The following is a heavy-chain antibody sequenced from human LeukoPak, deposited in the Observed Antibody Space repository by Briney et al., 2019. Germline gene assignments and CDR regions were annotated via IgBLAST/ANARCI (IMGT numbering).Heavy chain of an antibody. J-gene: IGHJ5*02. V-gene: IGHV4-59*01. CDR1: GGSISSYY. D-gene: IGHD2-2*01. CDR2: IYYSGST. Sequence: SETLSLTCTVSGGSISSYYWSWIRQPPGKGLEWIGYIYYSGSTNYNPSLKSRVTISVDTSKNQFSLKLSSVTAADTAVYYCARYRYCSSTSCYHWFDPWGQGTLVTVSS. CDR3: ARYRYCSSTSCYHWFDP.